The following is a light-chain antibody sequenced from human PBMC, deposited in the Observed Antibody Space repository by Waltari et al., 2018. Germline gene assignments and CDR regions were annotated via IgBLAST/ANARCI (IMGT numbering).Light chain of an antibody. V-gene: IGKV1-5*03. CDR3: QQYNSYSRT. CDR1: QSINSW. CDR2: KAS. Sequence: DIQMTQSPSTLSASVGDRVTITCRASQSINSWLAWYQQKPGKAPNLLIYKASTVESGVPSRFSGSGSGTEFTLTISSLQPDDFATYYCQQYNSYSRTFGQGTKVEIK. J-gene: IGKJ1*01.